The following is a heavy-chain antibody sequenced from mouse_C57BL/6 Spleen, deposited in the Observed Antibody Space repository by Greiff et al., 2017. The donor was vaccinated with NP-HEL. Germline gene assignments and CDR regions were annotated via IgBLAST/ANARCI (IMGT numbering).Heavy chain of an antibody. CDR3: ARGNYGSSYVFAY. D-gene: IGHD1-1*01. CDR1: GYTFTSYW. J-gene: IGHJ3*01. V-gene: IGHV1-52*01. Sequence: QVQLKQPGAELVRPGSSVKLSCKASGYTFTSYWMHWVKQRPIQGLEWIGNIDPSDSETHYNQKFKDKATLTVDKSSSTAYMQLSSLTSEDSAVYYCARGNYGSSYVFAYWGQGTLVTVSA. CDR2: IDPSDSET.